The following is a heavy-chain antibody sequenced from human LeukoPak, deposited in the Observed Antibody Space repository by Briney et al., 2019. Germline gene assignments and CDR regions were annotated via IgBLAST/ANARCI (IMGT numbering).Heavy chain of an antibody. CDR2: IYYSGST. J-gene: IGHJ4*02. CDR1: GGSISSNNYY. Sequence: SETLSLTCTVSGGSISSNNYYWGWIRQPPGKGLEWIGSIYYSGSTYYNPSLKSRVTISVDTSKNQFSLKLSSVTAADTAVYYCARIYGITTSCFDYWGQGTLVTVSS. V-gene: IGHV4-39*01. CDR3: ARIYGITTSCFDY. D-gene: IGHD5-12*01.